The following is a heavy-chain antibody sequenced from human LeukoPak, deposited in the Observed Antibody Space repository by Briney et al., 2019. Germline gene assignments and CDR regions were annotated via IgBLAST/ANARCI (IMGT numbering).Heavy chain of an antibody. Sequence: SETLSLTCAVSGGSITSSKYFWGRIRQPPGKELELIGIISYSGSTDYNPSLKSRVTISTDTSTNQFSLKLTSVTAADTAVYYCAGLGVMVLVYQFEYWGRGTPVTVSS. CDR3: AGLGVMVLVYQFEY. V-gene: IGHV4-39*07. CDR2: ISYSGST. D-gene: IGHD2-8*01. CDR1: GGSITSSKYF. J-gene: IGHJ4*02.